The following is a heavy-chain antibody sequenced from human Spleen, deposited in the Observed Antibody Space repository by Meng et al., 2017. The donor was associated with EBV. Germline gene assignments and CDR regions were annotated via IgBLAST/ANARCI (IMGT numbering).Heavy chain of an antibody. D-gene: IGHD3-22*01. Sequence: VQLLQPGVEVWMSGAPGKVSCKASGYTFIIFAISWVRQAPGQGREWMGWISASNGRTIHAQKVEGRVTMTTDRSTTTAYMELRSLRSDDTAVYYCAREGNYYHSTGPVPLDYWGQGTLVTV. V-gene: IGHV1-18*01. CDR3: AREGNYYHSTGPVPLDY. CDR1: GYTFIIFA. CDR2: ISASNGRT. J-gene: IGHJ4*02.